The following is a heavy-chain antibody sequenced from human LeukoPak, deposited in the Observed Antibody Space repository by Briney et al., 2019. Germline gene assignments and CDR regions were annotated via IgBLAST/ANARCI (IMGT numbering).Heavy chain of an antibody. Sequence: ASVKVSCKASGYTFTSYGISWVRQAPGQGLEWMGWITAYNDNTYYAQKLQGRVTMTTDTSTSTAYMELRSLRSDDTAVYYCARDYSNWFDPWGQGTLVTVSS. V-gene: IGHV1-18*01. D-gene: IGHD2-15*01. CDR2: ITAYNDNT. J-gene: IGHJ5*02. CDR1: GYTFTSYG. CDR3: ARDYSNWFDP.